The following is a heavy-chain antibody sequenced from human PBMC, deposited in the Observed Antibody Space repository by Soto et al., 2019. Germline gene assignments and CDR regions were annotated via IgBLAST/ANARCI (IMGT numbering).Heavy chain of an antibody. Sequence: GASVKVSCKASGGTFSSYAISWVRQAPGQGLEWMGGIIPIFGTANYAQKFQGRVTITADESTSTAYMELSSLRSEDTAVYYCARARSTSCYYGSCAFDIWGQGTMVKVSS. V-gene: IGHV1-69*13. J-gene: IGHJ3*02. CDR2: IIPIFGTA. D-gene: IGHD2-2*01. CDR1: GGTFSSYA. CDR3: ARARSTSCYYGSCAFDI.